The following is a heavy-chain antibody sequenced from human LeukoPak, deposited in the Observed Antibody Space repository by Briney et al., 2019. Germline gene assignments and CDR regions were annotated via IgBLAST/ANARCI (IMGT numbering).Heavy chain of an antibody. CDR3: ARDKLMGCSSASCYPKWFDP. Sequence: GGSLRLSCAASGFTFSSYSMNWVRQAPGKGLEWVSSISSSSSYIYYADSVKGRFTISRDNAKNSLYLQMNSLRAEDTAVYYCARDKLMGCSSASCYPKWFDPWGQGTLVTVSS. J-gene: IGHJ5*02. CDR1: GFTFSSYS. CDR2: ISSSSSYI. D-gene: IGHD2-2*01. V-gene: IGHV3-21*01.